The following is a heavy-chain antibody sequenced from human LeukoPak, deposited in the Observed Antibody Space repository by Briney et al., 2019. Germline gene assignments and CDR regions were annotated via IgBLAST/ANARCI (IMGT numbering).Heavy chain of an antibody. CDR3: ARHSAVPKLLFERAKNWFDP. V-gene: IGHV4-38-2*02. CDR2: IYYSGST. Sequence: SETLSLTCTVSGYTISSGYYWGWIRQPPGKGLEWIGSIYYSGSTYYNPSLKSRVTISVDTSKNQFSLKLSSVTAADTAVYYCARHSAVPKLLFERAKNWFDPWGQGTLVTVSS. D-gene: IGHD2-2*01. J-gene: IGHJ5*02. CDR1: GYTISSGYY.